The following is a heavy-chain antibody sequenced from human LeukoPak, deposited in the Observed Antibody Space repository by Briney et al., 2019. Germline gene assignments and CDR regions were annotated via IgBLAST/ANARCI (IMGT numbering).Heavy chain of an antibody. V-gene: IGHV3-9*01. Sequence: GRSLRLSCAASGFTFSSYGMHWVRQAPGKGLEWVSGISWNSGSIGYADSVKGRFTISRDNAKNSLYLQMNSLRAEDTALYYCAKGSIAVAGDNWFDPWGQGTLVTVSS. CDR3: AKGSIAVAGDNWFDP. D-gene: IGHD6-19*01. CDR2: ISWNSGSI. CDR1: GFTFSSYG. J-gene: IGHJ5*02.